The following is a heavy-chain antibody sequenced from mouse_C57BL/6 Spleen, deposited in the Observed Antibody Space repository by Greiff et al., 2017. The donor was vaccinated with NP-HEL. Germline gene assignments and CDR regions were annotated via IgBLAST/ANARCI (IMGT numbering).Heavy chain of an antibody. CDR1: GYTFTSYW. CDR3: ARAGGYGNYEGDAMDY. V-gene: IGHV1-61*01. J-gene: IGHJ4*01. Sequence: QVQLQQPGAELVRPGSSVKLSCKASGYTFTSYWMDWVKQRPGQGLEWIGNIYPSDSETHYNQKFKDKATLTVDKSSSPAYMQHSSLTSENYAVYYCARAGGYGNYEGDAMDYWGQGTSVTVSS. CDR2: IYPSDSET. D-gene: IGHD2-1*01.